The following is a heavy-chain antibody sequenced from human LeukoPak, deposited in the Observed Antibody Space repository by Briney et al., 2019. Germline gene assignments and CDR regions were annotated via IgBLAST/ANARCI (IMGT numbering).Heavy chain of an antibody. Sequence: SETLSLTCTVSGGSISSYYWSWIRQPPGKGLEWIGYIYYSGSTNYNPSLKSRVTISVDASMNHFSLKLSSVTAADTAVYYCARDLYNSRYYYYYMDVWGKGTTVTVSS. CDR1: GGSISSYY. CDR3: ARDLYNSRYYYYYMDV. CDR2: IYYSGST. D-gene: IGHD1-20*01. V-gene: IGHV4-59*01. J-gene: IGHJ6*03.